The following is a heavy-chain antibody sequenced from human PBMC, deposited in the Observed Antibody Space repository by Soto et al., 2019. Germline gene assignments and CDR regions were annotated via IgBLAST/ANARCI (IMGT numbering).Heavy chain of an antibody. J-gene: IGHJ3*02. CDR3: TTDDGSSGYYKRAFDI. CDR1: GFTFSNAW. V-gene: IGHV3-15*01. D-gene: IGHD3-22*01. Sequence: PGGSLRRSCAASGFTFSNAWMSWVRQAPWKGLEWFGRIKSKTDVGTTDYAAPVKGRFTISRDASKNTLYLQMNSLKTEDTAVYYCTTDDGSSGYYKRAFDIWGQGTMVTVSS. CDR2: IKSKTDVGTT.